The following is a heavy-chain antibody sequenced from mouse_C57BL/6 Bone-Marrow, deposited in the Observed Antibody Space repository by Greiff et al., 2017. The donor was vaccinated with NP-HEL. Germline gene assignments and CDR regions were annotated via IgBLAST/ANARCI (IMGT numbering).Heavy chain of an antibody. CDR3: ARWELGHVDY. D-gene: IGHD4-1*01. Sequence: QVHVKQSGPELVKPGASVKISCKASGYAFSSSWMNWVKQRPGKGLEWIGRIYPGDGDTNYNGKFKGKATLTADKSSSTAYMQLSSLTSEDSAVYFCARWELGHVDYWGQGTTLTVSS. CDR1: GYAFSSSW. J-gene: IGHJ2*01. CDR2: IYPGDGDT. V-gene: IGHV1-82*01.